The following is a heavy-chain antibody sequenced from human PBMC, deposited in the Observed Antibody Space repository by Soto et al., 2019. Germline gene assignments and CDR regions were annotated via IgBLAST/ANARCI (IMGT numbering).Heavy chain of an antibody. CDR2: INPNSGGT. V-gene: IGHV1-2*04. J-gene: IGHJ4*02. CDR1: GYTFTGYY. Sequence: ASVKVSCKASGYTFTGYYMHWVRQAPGQGLEWMGWINPNSGGTNYAQKFQGWVTMTRDTSISTAYMELRSLRSDDTAVYYCARVGLRIQLWLYYWGQGTLVTVSS. D-gene: IGHD5-18*01. CDR3: ARVGLRIQLWLYY.